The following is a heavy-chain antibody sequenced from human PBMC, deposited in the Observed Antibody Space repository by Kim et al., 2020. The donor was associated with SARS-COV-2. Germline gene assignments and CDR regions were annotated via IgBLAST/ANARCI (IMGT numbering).Heavy chain of an antibody. V-gene: IGHV4-59*08. Sequence: SETLSLTCTVSGGSISSYYWSWIRQPPGKGLEWIGYIYYSGSTNYNPSLKSRVTISVDTSKNQFSLKLSSVTAADTAVYYCARHNTRDLYWYNWNYGLPENWYFDLWGRGTLVTVSS. CDR3: ARHNTRDLYWYNWNYGLPENWYFDL. D-gene: IGHD1-7*01. CDR2: IYYSGST. J-gene: IGHJ2*01. CDR1: GGSISSYY.